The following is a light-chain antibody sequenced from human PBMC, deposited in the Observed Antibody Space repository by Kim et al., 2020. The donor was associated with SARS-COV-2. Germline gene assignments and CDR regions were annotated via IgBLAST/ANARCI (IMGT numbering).Light chain of an antibody. CDR1: QGSSNY. CDR3: QQGYSTPPT. J-gene: IGKJ1*01. Sequence: ASVGDRVTINCRASQGSSNYLNWYQQKPGRAPKFLIDDASTLESGVPSRFSGSGSGTDFTLTINSLQPEDYATYYCQQGYSTPPTFGQGTKVDIK. V-gene: IGKV1-39*01. CDR2: DAS.